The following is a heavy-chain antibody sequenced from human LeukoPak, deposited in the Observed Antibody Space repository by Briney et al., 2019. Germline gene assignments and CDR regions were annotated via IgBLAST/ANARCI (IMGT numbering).Heavy chain of an antibody. D-gene: IGHD1-26*01. CDR3: ARGRVGATIFDY. J-gene: IGHJ4*02. CDR1: GGTFSSYA. V-gene: IGHV1-69*06. CDR2: IIPIFGTA. Sequence: EASVKVSCKASGGTFSSYAISWVRQAPGQGLEWMGGIIPIFGTANYAQKFQGRVTITADKSTSTAYMELSSLRSEDTAVYYCARGRVGATIFDYWGQGTLVTVSS.